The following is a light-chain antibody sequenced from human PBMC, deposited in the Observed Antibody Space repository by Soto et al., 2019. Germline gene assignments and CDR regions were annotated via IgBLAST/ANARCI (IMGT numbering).Light chain of an antibody. Sequence: QSVLTQPPSASGSPGQSVAISCTVTSSDGGGYNYVSWYQQHPGKAPKLMIYEVNKRPSGVPDRFSGSKSGNTASLTVSGLQAEDEADYYCSSYAGSSNVFGTGPKVTVL. V-gene: IGLV2-8*01. CDR1: SSDGGGYNY. J-gene: IGLJ1*01. CDR3: SSYAGSSNV. CDR2: EVN.